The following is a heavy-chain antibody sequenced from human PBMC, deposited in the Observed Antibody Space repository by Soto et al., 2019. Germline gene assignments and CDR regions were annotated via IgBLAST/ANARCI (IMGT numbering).Heavy chain of an antibody. J-gene: IGHJ3*02. V-gene: IGHV3-23*01. CDR2: ILVGGST. CDR3: AKATATGGGAFDI. CDR1: GFTCSGYD. Sequence: EVQVLESGGGLVQPGGSLRLSCAASGFTCSGYDMSWVRQAPGKGLEWVSTILVGGSTHYPDSVKGRFTISRDNSKNTVFLQMNSLTAGDTAVYYCAKATATGGGAFDICGQGTVVTVSS. D-gene: IGHD2-8*02.